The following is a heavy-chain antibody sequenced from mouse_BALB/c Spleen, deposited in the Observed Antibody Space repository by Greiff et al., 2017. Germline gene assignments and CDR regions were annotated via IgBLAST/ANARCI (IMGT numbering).Heavy chain of an antibody. Sequence: VQLQQSGAELVRPGASVTLSCKASGYTFTDYEMHWVKQTPVHGLEWIGAIDPETGGTAYNQKFKGKATLTADKSSSTAYMELRSLTSEDSAVYYCARGVYYDYDGGAYWGQGTLVTVSA. V-gene: IGHV1-15*01. J-gene: IGHJ3*01. CDR1: GYTFTDYE. CDR2: IDPETGGT. CDR3: ARGVYYDYDGGAY. D-gene: IGHD2-4*01.